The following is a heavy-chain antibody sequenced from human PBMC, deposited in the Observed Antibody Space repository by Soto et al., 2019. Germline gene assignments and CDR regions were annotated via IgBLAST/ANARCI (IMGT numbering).Heavy chain of an antibody. D-gene: IGHD3-22*01. CDR2: IYWDDDK. CDR1: GFSLSTSGVG. J-gene: IGHJ2*01. CDR3: AHSPQTHYYDSSGYYYTPSWYFDL. Sequence: QITLKESGPTLVKPTQTLTLTCTFSGFSLSTSGVGVGWIRQPPGKALEWLALIYWDDDKRYSPSLKSRLTITKDTSKNQVVLTMTNMDPVDTATYYCAHSPQTHYYDSSGYYYTPSWYFDLRGRGTLVTVSS. V-gene: IGHV2-5*02.